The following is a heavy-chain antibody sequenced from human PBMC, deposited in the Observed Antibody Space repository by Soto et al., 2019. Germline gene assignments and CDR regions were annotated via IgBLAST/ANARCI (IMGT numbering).Heavy chain of an antibody. D-gene: IGHD6-13*01. CDR3: AREKGYSSSWLFPSFFDY. CDR1: GGSFSGYY. V-gene: IGHV4-34*01. Sequence: SETLSLTCAVYGGSFSGYYWSWIRQPPGKGLEWIGEINHSGSTNYNPSLKSRVTISVDTSKNQFSLKLSSVTAADTAVYYCAREKGYSSSWLFPSFFDYWGQGTLVTVSS. CDR2: INHSGST. J-gene: IGHJ4*02.